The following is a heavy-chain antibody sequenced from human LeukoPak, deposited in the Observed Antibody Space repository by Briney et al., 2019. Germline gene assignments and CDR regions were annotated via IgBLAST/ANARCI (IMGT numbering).Heavy chain of an antibody. D-gene: IGHD6-19*01. CDR2: IYPGDSGT. CDR3: ARPGPRYSSGWYYFDY. Sequence: GESLKISCKVSGYSFISYWIGWVRQMPGKGLEWMGIIYPGDSGTRYNPSFQGQATISADKSISTAYLQWSSLKASDTAIYYCARPGPRYSSGWYYFDYWGQGTLVTVSS. CDR1: GYSFISYW. V-gene: IGHV5-51*01. J-gene: IGHJ4*02.